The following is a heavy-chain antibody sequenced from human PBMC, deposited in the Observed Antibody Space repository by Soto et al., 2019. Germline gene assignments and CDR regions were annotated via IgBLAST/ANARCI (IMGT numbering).Heavy chain of an antibody. Sequence: SVKVSCKASGGTFSSYAISWVRQAPGQGLEWMGGIIPIFGTANYAQKFQGRVTITADKSTSTAYMELSSLRSEDTAVYYCARGSPFRVHYDFWSGYYTSGDYYYGMDVWGQGTTVTVSS. V-gene: IGHV1-69*06. CDR2: IIPIFGTA. D-gene: IGHD3-3*01. J-gene: IGHJ6*02. CDR3: ARGSPFRVHYDFWSGYYTSGDYYYGMDV. CDR1: GGTFSSYA.